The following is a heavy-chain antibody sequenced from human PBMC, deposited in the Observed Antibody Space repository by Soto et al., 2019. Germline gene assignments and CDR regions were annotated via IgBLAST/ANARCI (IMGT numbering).Heavy chain of an antibody. V-gene: IGHV1-46*01. J-gene: IGHJ4*02. CDR1: GYTFTSYY. Sequence: GASVKVSCKASGYTFTSYYMHWVRQSPVQGLEWMGIINPSGGSTSYAQKFQGRVTMTRDTSTSTVYMELSSLRSEDTAVYYCALLSGSYYDQTPTFDYWGQGTLVTVSS. CDR2: INPSGGST. D-gene: IGHD1-26*01. CDR3: ALLSGSYYDQTPTFDY.